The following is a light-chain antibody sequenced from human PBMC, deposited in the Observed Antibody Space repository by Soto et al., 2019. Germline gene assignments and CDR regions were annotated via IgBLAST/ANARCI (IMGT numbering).Light chain of an antibody. J-gene: IGLJ3*02. V-gene: IGLV8-61*01. CDR2: STN. CDR3: VLYMGSGIWV. CDR1: SGSVSTNYY. Sequence: QAVVTQEPSFSVSPGGTVTLTCGLNSGSVSTNYYPSWYQQTPGQAPRTLIYSTNTRSSGVPDRFSGSILGNKAALTITGAQADDESVYYCVLYMGSGIWVFGGGTQLTVL.